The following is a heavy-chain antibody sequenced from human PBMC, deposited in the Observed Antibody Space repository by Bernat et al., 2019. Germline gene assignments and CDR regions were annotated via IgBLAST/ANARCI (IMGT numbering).Heavy chain of an antibody. CDR2: ISGSGGTT. CDR3: AKDPYSSSCL. CDR1: GFPFSSFP. J-gene: IGHJ2*01. D-gene: IGHD6-6*01. Sequence: EVQLLESGGGLVQPGGSLSLSCAASGFPFSSFPMSWVRQAPGKGLEWVSAISGSGGTTSYADSVKGRFTISRDNSKNTLYLQMNSLRAEDTAVYYCAKDPYSSSCLWGRGTLVTVSS. V-gene: IGHV3-23*01.